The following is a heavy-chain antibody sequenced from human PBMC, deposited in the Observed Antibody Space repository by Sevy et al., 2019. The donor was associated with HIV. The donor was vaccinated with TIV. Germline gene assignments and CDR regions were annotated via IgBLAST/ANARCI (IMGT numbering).Heavy chain of an antibody. CDR2: ISTDGNFK. Sequence: GGSLRLSCTASGFSFSNYAMYWVRQAPGEGLEWVAVISTDGNFKDYADSVKGRFTISRDNFKNTLYLQMNSLRAEDSAVYYCASHYYDSTGYYYPLDYWGLGTLVTVSS. CDR1: GFSFSNYA. J-gene: IGHJ4*02. V-gene: IGHV3-30*04. CDR3: ASHYYDSTGYYYPLDY. D-gene: IGHD3-22*01.